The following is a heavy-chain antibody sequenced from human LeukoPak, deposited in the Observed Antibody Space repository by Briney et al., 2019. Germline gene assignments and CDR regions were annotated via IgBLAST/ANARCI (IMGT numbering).Heavy chain of an antibody. CDR1: GFTFSSYS. V-gene: IGHV3-48*01. J-gene: IGHJ6*03. CDR3: ARVPTVLRFLEWSTGDYYMDV. Sequence: PGGSLRLSCAASGFTFSSYSMNWVRQAPGKGLEWVSYISSSSSTIYYADSVKGRFTISRDNAKNSLYLQMNSLRAEDTAVYYCARVPTVLRFLEWSTGDYYMDVWGKGTTVTVSS. D-gene: IGHD3-3*01. CDR2: ISSSSSTI.